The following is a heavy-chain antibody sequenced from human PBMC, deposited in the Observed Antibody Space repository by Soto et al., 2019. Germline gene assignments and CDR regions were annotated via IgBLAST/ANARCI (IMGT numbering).Heavy chain of an antibody. Sequence: QVQLQESGPGLVKPSETLSLTCAVSGDSISSYYCMWIRQPPGKGLESIGYLYYGRSANYTPSLKSRLTSSVDTSTNQCSLTLSSMTAADTAVYYCALRSTAVVPEYWGQGTLVTVSS. CDR1: GDSISSYY. J-gene: IGHJ4*02. CDR2: LYYGRSA. D-gene: IGHD3-22*01. V-gene: IGHV4-59*01. CDR3: ALRSTAVVPEY.